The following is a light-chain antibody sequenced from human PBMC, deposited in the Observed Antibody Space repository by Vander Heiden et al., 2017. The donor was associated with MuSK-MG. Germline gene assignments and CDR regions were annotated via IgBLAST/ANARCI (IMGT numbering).Light chain of an antibody. CDR2: KDT. J-gene: IGLJ2*01. CDR3: QSADISGTYVI. CDR1: ALPKQY. Sequence: SYELTQPPSVSVSPGQAARITCSGDALPKQYTFWYQQKPGQAPVLVMYKDTERPSGVPERSSGASSGTKVTLTISGVQAEDEADYYCQSADISGTYVIFGGGTKLTVL. V-gene: IGLV3-25*03.